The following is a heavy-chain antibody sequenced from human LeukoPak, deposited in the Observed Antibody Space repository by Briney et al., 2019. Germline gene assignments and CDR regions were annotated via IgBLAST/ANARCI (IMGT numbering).Heavy chain of an antibody. CDR3: AKALDTYGYMRFDF. J-gene: IGHJ4*02. CDR2: INGGGDPT. Sequence: GGSLRLSCAASGFTFISYTMTWVRQAPGKGLEWVSAINGGGDPTYYADSVKGRFTISRDKSKNTLYLQMNSLRAEDTALYYCAKALDTYGYMRFDFWGQGTLVTVSS. D-gene: IGHD5-18*01. CDR1: GFTFISYT. V-gene: IGHV3-23*01.